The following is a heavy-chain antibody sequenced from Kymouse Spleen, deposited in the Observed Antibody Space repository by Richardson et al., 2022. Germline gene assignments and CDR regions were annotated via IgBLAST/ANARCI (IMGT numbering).Heavy chain of an antibody. CDR3: APITMVRGVPPGGMDV. CDR2: ISGSGGST. CDR1: GFTFSSYA. J-gene: IGHJ6*02. D-gene: IGHD3-10*01. Sequence: EVQLVESGGGLVQPGGSLRLSCAASGFTFSSYAMSWVRQAPGKGLEWVSAISGSGGSTYYADSVKGRFTISRDNSKNTLYLQMNSLRAEDTAVYYCAPITMVRGVPPGGMDVWGQGTTVTVSS. V-gene: IGHV3-23*04.